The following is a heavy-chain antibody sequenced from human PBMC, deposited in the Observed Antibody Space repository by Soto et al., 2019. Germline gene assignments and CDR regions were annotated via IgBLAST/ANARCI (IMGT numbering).Heavy chain of an antibody. J-gene: IGHJ4*02. CDR2: ISGSGGST. D-gene: IGHD3-3*01. CDR3: AKISIFGVVKYY. Sequence: EVQLLESGGGLVQPRGSLRLSCAASGFTFSSYAMSWVRQAPGKGLEWVSAISGSGGSTYYADSVKGRFTISRDNSKKPLYLQMNSLRAEDTAVYYCAKISIFGVVKYYWGQGTLVTVSS. V-gene: IGHV3-23*01. CDR1: GFTFSSYA.